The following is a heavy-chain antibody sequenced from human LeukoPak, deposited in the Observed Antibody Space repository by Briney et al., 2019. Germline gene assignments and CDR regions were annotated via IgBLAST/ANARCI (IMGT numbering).Heavy chain of an antibody. J-gene: IGHJ4*02. Sequence: GESLKISCKGSGYIFSSYWIGWVRQVPGKGLELRGIIHPGDSDTRYSPSFQGQVTISVDKSISTAYLQWSSLRASDTAMFYCARSPFYYFDYWGLGTLVTVSS. V-gene: IGHV5-51*01. D-gene: IGHD3-3*01. CDR3: ARSPFYYFDY. CDR1: GYIFSSYW. CDR2: IHPGDSDT.